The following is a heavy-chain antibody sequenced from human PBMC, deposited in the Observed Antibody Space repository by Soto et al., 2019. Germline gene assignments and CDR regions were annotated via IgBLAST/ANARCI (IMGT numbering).Heavy chain of an antibody. D-gene: IGHD5-12*01. Sequence: QVQLVQSGAELKKPGASVKVSCQASGYTFTDYFIHWVRQAPGQGLEWMGWINPDNGGTVYAQKIQGRITMARDTPVSTVYMELSGLRSGDTAVYYCTRSTQYSASIEFDFWGQGTLVAVSS. J-gene: IGHJ4*02. CDR2: INPDNGGT. CDR3: TRSTQYSASIEFDF. CDR1: GYTFTDYF. V-gene: IGHV1-2*02.